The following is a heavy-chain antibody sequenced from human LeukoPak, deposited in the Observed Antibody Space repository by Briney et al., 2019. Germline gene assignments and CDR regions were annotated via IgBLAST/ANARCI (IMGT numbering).Heavy chain of an antibody. Sequence: PGRSLRLSCAASGFILSSYQMLWLAQPPGKGLEWRAVISREGSIKYHADSVRGRFTISRDNSPNSLYLQMNSLRAEDTAVYYCARPFTTGSTDHWGQGNLVTVSS. CDR3: ARPFTTGSTDH. V-gene: IGHV3-30-3*01. D-gene: IGHD2-2*01. J-gene: IGHJ4*02. CDR2: ISREGSIK. CDR1: GFILSSYQ.